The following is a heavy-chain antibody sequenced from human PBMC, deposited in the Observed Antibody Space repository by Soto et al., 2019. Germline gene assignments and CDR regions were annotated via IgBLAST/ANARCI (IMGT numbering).Heavy chain of an antibody. CDR2: IYHSGST. Sequence: PSETLSLTCAVSGGSISSSNWWSWVRQPPGKGLEWIGEIYHSGSTNYNPSLKSRVTISVDKSKNQFSLKLSSVTAADTAVYYCARDREVGSGFWSGYYLPSRYYYGMDVWGQGTTVTVSS. CDR1: GGSISSSNW. CDR3: ARDREVGSGFWSGYYLPSRYYYGMDV. J-gene: IGHJ6*02. D-gene: IGHD3-3*01. V-gene: IGHV4-4*02.